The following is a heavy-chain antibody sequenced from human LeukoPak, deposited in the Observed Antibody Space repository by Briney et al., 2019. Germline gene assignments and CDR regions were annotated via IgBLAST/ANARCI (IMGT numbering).Heavy chain of an antibody. CDR1: GFTFANYA. V-gene: IGHV3-20*04. D-gene: IGHD2-15*01. J-gene: IGHJ6*03. CDR3: AAASYYYYYYMDV. CDR2: INWNGGST. Sequence: GGSLRISCAASGFTFANYAMSWVRQGPGKGLEWVAGINWNGGSTGYADSVKGRFTISRDNSTNTLYLQMNSLRAEDTAVYYCAAASYYYYYYMDVWGKGTTVTVSS.